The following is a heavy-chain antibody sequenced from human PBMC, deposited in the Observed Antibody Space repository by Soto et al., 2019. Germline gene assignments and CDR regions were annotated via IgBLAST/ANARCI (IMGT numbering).Heavy chain of an antibody. CDR1: GYTFINHG. CDR2: ISAYNGNT. CDR3: ARDLCHFIAAAGPRRRYHP. Sequence: QVQLVQSGAEVKKSGASVKVSCKASGYTFINHGISWVRQVPGQGLEWMGWISAYNGNTNYAQKDQVRLTMTADTAERTGDIEVRSLRSDDTSVYYCARDLCHFIAAAGPRRRYHPWGQGTLVTVTT. V-gene: IGHV1-18*01. D-gene: IGHD6-13*01. J-gene: IGHJ5*02.